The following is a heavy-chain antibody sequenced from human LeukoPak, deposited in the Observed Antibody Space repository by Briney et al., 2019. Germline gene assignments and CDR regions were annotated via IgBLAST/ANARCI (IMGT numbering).Heavy chain of an antibody. CDR1: GYSISSGYY. V-gene: IGHV4-38-2*02. J-gene: IGHJ6*03. Sequence: SETLSLTCAVSGYSISSGYYWGWIRQPPGKGLEWIGSIYHSGSTYYNTSLKSRVTISVDTSKNQFSLKLSSVTAADTAVYYCARDEYSTSFRHNYFYMDVWGKGTTVTVSS. D-gene: IGHD6-6*01. CDR3: ARDEYSTSFRHNYFYMDV. CDR2: IYHSGST.